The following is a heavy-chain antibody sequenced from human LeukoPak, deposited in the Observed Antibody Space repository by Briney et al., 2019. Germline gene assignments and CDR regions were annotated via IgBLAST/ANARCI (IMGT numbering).Heavy chain of an antibody. D-gene: IGHD1-26*01. V-gene: IGHV4-59*01. J-gene: IGHJ3*02. CDR1: GGSISSYY. CDR2: IYYRGST. CDR3: ARVGGSYYRAFDI. Sequence: PSETLSLTCTVSGGSISSYYWSWIRQPPGKGLEWIGYIYYRGSTNYNPSLKSRVTISVDTSKNQFSLKLSSVTAADTAVFYCARVGGSYYRAFDIWGQGTMVTVSS.